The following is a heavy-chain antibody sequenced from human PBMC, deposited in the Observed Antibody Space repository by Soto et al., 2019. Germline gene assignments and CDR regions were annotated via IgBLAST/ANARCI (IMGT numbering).Heavy chain of an antibody. V-gene: IGHV4-59*01. D-gene: IGHD6-6*01. CDR3: ARVEYTRVWYPFDY. J-gene: IGHJ4*02. CDR1: GGSISRYY. Sequence: QVQMQESGPGLVKPSETLSLTCSVSGGSISRYYWSWIRQPPGKGLEWMGYVYYNGNTNYNPSLESRVDISVDTSKNQFSLRLRSVTAADTAVYYCARVEYTRVWYPFDYWGQGKLVTVSS. CDR2: VYYNGNT.